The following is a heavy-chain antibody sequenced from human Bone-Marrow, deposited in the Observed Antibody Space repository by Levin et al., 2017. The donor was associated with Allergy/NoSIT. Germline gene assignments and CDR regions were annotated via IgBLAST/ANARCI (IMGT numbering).Heavy chain of an antibody. D-gene: IGHD4-23*01. V-gene: IGHV4-59*01. Sequence: SETLSLTCTVSGGSISTYFWHWIRQSPGRGLEWIGHIHEIGSTKYNPSLKSRVTISLDTSTHQFSLRLTSVTPADTAVYYCEGGWAPGGDSDAALNYWGQGNRVTV. J-gene: IGHJ4*02. CDR3: EGGWAPGGDSDAALNY. CDR2: IHEIGST. CDR1: GGSISTYF.